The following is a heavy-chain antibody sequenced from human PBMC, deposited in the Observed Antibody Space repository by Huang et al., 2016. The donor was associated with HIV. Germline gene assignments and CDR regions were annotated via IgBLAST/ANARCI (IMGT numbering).Heavy chain of an antibody. CDR1: GFSILIYY. J-gene: IGHJ5*01. V-gene: IGHV1-46*03. CDR2: VNPSGGGA. D-gene: IGHD6-13*01. CDR3: AREGITPSGTEVSGFDF. Sequence: QVQLVQSGAEVKKPGASVTISCKASGFSILIYYIHWVRQAPGQGLEGRGIVNPSGGGADYAQKFKGRVTMTRDTSTRTLYMELSSLRSEDTAVYYCAREGITPSGTEVSGFDFWGQGTPVSVSS.